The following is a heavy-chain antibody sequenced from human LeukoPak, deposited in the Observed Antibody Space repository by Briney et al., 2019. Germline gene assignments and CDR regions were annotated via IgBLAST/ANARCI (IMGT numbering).Heavy chain of an antibody. CDR2: INPNSGGT. V-gene: IGHV1-2*02. CDR3: AREDPNSGSYLDAFDI. Sequence: ASVKVSSKASGYTFTGYYMHWVRQAPGQGLEWMGWINPNSGGTNYAQKFQGRVTMTRDTSISTAYMELSRLRSDDTAVYYCAREDPNSGSYLDAFDIWGQGTMVTVSS. D-gene: IGHD1-26*01. J-gene: IGHJ3*02. CDR1: GYTFTGYY.